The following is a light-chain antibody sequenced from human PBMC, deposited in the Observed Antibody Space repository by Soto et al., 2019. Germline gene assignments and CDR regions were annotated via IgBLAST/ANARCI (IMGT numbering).Light chain of an antibody. CDR2: SAS. V-gene: IGKV3-20*01. Sequence: PVERATLSCRASRTVDGNYLAWYHQKPGQAPRLLIHSASIRAPGIPDRFSASGAGTDFTLTISRLEPEDSAVYYCQQYSASPRTFGPGTKVDIK. J-gene: IGKJ3*01. CDR3: QQYSASPRT. CDR1: RTVDGNY.